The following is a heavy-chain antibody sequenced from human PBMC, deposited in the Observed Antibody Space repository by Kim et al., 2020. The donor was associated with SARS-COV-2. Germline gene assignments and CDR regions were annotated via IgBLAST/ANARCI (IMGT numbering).Heavy chain of an antibody. J-gene: IGHJ6*02. V-gene: IGHV4-31*02. D-gene: IGHD2-21*02. Sequence: YNPSLNSRVTISVDTSKNQFSLKLSSGTAADTAVYYCAMGGNSFPCGMDVWGQGTTVTVSS. CDR3: AMGGNSFPCGMDV.